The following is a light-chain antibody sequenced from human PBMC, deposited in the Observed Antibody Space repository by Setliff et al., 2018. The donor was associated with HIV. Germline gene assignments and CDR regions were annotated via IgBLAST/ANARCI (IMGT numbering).Light chain of an antibody. V-gene: IGLV1-44*01. J-gene: IGLJ1*01. CDR3: AAWDDGLNGSYV. CDR1: GSNIGRNT. CDR2: RNN. Sequence: QSALTQPPSASGTPGQRVTISCSGSGSNIGRNTVNWYQQLPGTAPKLLIYRNNQRPTGVPDRFSGSKSGTSASLAISGLQSEDEADYYCAAWDDGLNGSYVFGIGTKVTV.